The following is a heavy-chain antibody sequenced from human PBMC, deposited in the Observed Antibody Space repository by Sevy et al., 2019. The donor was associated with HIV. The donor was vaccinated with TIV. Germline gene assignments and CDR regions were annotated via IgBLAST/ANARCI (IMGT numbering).Heavy chain of an antibody. D-gene: IGHD5-18*01. CDR1: GGSISSGGYY. CDR2: IYYSGST. CDR3: ASSTTWIQLPGSYYYGMDV. V-gene: IGHV4-31*03. J-gene: IGHJ6*02. Sequence: SETLSLTCTVSGGSISSGGYYWSWIRQHPGKGLEWIGYIYYSGSTYYNPSLKSRVTISVDTSKNQFSLKLSSVTAADTAVYYCASSTTWIQLPGSYYYGMDVWGQGTTVTASS.